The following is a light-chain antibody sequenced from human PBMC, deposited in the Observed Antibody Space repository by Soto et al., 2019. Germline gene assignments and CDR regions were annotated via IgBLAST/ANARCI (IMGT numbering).Light chain of an antibody. CDR3: SSYAGSNNSLYV. Sequence: QSVLTQPPSASGSPGQSVTISCTGTSGDVGGYNYVSWYQQHPGKAPKLMIYEVSKRPSGVPDRFSGSKSGNTASLTVSGLQAEDEADYYCSSYAGSNNSLYVFGTGTKVTVL. CDR2: EVS. J-gene: IGLJ1*01. V-gene: IGLV2-8*01. CDR1: SGDVGGYNY.